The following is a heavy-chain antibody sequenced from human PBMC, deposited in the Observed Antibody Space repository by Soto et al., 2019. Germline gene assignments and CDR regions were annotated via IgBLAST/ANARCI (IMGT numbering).Heavy chain of an antibody. CDR2: FDPEDGET. Sequence: ASVKVSCTVSGYTLTELSMHWVRQAPGKGLEWMGGFDPEDGETIYAQKFQGRVTMTEDTSTDTAYMELSSLRSGDTAVYYCATDPIVGATSGTLDYWGQGTLVTV. D-gene: IGHD1-26*01. CDR1: GYTLTELS. CDR3: ATDPIVGATSGTLDY. V-gene: IGHV1-24*01. J-gene: IGHJ4*02.